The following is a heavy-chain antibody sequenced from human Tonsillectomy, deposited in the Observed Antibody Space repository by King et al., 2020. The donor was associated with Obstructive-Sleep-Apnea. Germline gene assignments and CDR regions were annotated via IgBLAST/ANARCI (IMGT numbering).Heavy chain of an antibody. Sequence: VQLQESGPQLVKPSETLSLTCSVPNGSITNNYWSWIRQTPGRGLGWMGYIFYSGNTTYKPSLEGRVTISVDRSKNQFSLKLKSVTTADTATYYCARLPAKKANWGQRTLVTVAS. V-gene: IGHV4-59*13. CDR1: NGSITNNY. J-gene: IGHJ4*02. CDR2: IFYSGNT. CDR3: ARLPAKKAN.